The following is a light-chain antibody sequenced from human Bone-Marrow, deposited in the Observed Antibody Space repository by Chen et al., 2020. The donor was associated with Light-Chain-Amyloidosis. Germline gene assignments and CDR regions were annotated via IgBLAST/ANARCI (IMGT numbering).Light chain of an antibody. Sequence: SSELTQPPSVSVSPGQTARITCSGDQPKPGQAPVLVIHRDTERPSGISERFSGSSSGTTATLTISGGQAEDEADYHCQSADSSGTYEVIFGGGTKLTVL. J-gene: IGLJ2*01. V-gene: IGLV3-25*03. CDR2: RDT. CDR3: QSADSSGTYEVI.